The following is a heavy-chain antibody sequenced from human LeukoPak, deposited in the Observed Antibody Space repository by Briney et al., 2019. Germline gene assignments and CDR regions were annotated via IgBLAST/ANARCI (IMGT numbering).Heavy chain of an antibody. CDR2: IYHSGST. Sequence: PSETLSLTCTVSGGSISSYYWSWIRQPPGKGLEWIGYIYHSGSTYYNPSLKSRVTISVDRSKNQFSLKLSSVTAADTAVYYCARGSMYYYYGMDVWGQGTTVTVSS. V-gene: IGHV4-59*12. CDR3: ARGSMYYYYGMDV. D-gene: IGHD2/OR15-2a*01. CDR1: GGSISSYY. J-gene: IGHJ6*02.